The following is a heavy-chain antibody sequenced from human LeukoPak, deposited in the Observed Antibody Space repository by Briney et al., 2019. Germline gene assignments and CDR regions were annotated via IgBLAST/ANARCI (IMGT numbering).Heavy chain of an antibody. V-gene: IGHV3-9*01. CDR2: ISWNSGSI. CDR1: GFTFDDYA. CDR3: AKTVVGATTSYFDY. D-gene: IGHD1-26*01. J-gene: IGHJ4*02. Sequence: PGGSLRLSCAASGFTFDDYAMHWVRQAPGKGLAWVSGISWNSGSIGYADSVKGRFTISRDNAKNSLYLQMNSLRAEDTALYYCAKTVVGATTSYFDYWGQETLVTVSS.